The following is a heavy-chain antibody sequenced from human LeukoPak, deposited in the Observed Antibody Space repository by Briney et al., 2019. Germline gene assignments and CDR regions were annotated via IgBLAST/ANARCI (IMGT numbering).Heavy chain of an antibody. V-gene: IGHV4-34*01. J-gene: IGHJ4*02. CDR2: INHSGGT. D-gene: IGHD3-22*01. CDR3: ARGSDYYDSSGYYYYFDY. CDR1: GGSFSGYY. Sequence: KPSETLSLTCAVYGGSFSGYYWSWIRQPPGKGLEWIGEINHSGGTNYNPSLKSRVTISVDTSKNQFSLKLSSVTAADTAVYYCARGSDYYDSSGYYYYFDYWGQGTLVTVSS.